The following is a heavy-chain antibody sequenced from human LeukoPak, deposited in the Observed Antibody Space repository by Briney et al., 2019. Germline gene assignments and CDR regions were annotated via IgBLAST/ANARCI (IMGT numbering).Heavy chain of an antibody. D-gene: IGHD2-2*02. CDR3: ARDQRGYCGSTSCYNPDYYYYMDV. J-gene: IGHJ6*03. CDR1: GLTFRSFT. Sequence: GSLRLSCAASGLTFRSFTMNWVRQAPGKGLEWVSSISSSSSYIYYADSVKGRFTISRDNAKNSLYLQMNSLRAEDTAVYYCARDQRGYCGSTSCYNPDYYYYMDVWGKGTTVTVSS. CDR2: ISSSSSYI. V-gene: IGHV3-21*06.